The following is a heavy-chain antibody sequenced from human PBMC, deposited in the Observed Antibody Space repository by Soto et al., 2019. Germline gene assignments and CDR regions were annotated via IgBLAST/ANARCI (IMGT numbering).Heavy chain of an antibody. D-gene: IGHD3-9*01. V-gene: IGHV3-15*07. Sequence: GGSLRLSCAASGFTFSNAWMNWVRQAPGKGLEWVGRIKSKTDGGTTDFAAAVKGRFTLSRDDSENTLYLQMNSLKTEDSAVYYCSKSTPTGFDYWGQGTLVTVSS. CDR2: IKSKTDGGTT. CDR3: SKSTPTGFDY. J-gene: IGHJ4*02. CDR1: GFTFSNAW.